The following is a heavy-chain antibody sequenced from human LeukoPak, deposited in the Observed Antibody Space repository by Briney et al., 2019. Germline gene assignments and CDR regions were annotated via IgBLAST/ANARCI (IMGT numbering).Heavy chain of an antibody. CDR3: ASVRKGYCSSTRCYAKGYYYYYMDV. CDR1: GGSISTGAFF. CDR2: IYSSGSS. D-gene: IGHD2-2*01. Sequence: EPSETLSLTCVVSGGSISTGAFFWYWLRQPPGQGPEWIGYIYSSGSSYYNPSLQSRFIISVDTSKNQLSLKLSSVTAADTAVYYCASVRKGYCSSTRCYAKGYYYYYMDVWGKGTTVTISS. V-gene: IGHV4-30-4*07. J-gene: IGHJ6*03.